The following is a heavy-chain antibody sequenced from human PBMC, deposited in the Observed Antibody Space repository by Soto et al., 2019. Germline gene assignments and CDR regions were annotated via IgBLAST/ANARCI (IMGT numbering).Heavy chain of an antibody. CDR2: IHHSGSI. V-gene: IGHV4-30-4*08. J-gene: IGHJ6*02. CDR3: AREYDGGDSVDV. Sequence: QVQLQQPGPGLVKPSQTLSLTCTVSGDSISSDYYHWTWIRQSPGKGLEWIGYIHHSGSILYNPSLKSLVTISVDTSKNQFSLQLTSVTAAGTAVYFCAREYDGGDSVDVWGQGTTVTVSS. CDR1: GDSISSDYYH. D-gene: IGHD2-21*02.